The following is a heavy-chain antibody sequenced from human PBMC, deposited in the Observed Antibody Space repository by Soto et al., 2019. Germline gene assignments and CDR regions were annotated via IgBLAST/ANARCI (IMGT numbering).Heavy chain of an antibody. V-gene: IGHV3-23*01. Sequence: EVQLLESGGGLVQPGGSLRLSCAASGFTFSSYAMSWVRQAPGQGLEWVSAISGSGGRTYYADSVKGRFTISRDNSKNTLYLQMNSLRAEDTAVYYCAKDASPIAVERAPPDYWGQGTLVTVSS. CDR1: GFTFSSYA. CDR3: AKDASPIAVERAPPDY. CDR2: ISGSGGRT. J-gene: IGHJ4*02. D-gene: IGHD6-19*01.